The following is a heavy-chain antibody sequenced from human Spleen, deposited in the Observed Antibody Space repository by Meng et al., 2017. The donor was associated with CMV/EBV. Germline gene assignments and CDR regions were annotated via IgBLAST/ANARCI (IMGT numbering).Heavy chain of an antibody. D-gene: IGHD1-1*01. J-gene: IGHJ4*02. Sequence: VSGGSVSSGSYYCRWIRQPPRKGLDSFEYISYNGHTLYNPSLKSRVTISVTTSQDQFSLKLSSVTAADTAVYYCARVLVQLERHFDYWGQGTLVTVSS. CDR2: ISYNGHT. V-gene: IGHV4-61*01. CDR1: GGSVSSGSYY. CDR3: ARVLVQLERHFDY.